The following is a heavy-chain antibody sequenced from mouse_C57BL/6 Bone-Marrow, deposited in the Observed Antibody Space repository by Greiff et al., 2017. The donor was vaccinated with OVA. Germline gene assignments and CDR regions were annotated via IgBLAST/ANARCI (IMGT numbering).Heavy chain of an antibody. CDR1: GFNIKDYY. CDR2: IDPEDGET. J-gene: IGHJ1*03. Sequence: VQLKQSGAELVKPGASVKLSCTASGFNIKDYYMHWVKQRTEQGLEWIGRIDPEDGETKYAPKFQGKATITADTSSNTAYLQLSSLTSEDTAVYYCAPCYGSSYWYFDVWGTGTTVTVSS. D-gene: IGHD1-1*01. V-gene: IGHV14-2*01. CDR3: APCYGSSYWYFDV.